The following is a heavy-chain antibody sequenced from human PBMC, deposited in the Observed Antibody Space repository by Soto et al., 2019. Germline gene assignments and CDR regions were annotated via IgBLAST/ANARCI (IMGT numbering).Heavy chain of an antibody. J-gene: IGHJ4*02. V-gene: IGHV1-18*01. Sequence: QVQLVQSGAEVKKPGASVKVSCKASGYTFTSYGISWVRQAPGQGLEWMGWISAYNGNTNYAQKPQGGSTMTTATSTSTAYLGLRSLGSDDTAVYYCAREYSYGSGPWYWGQGPLVTVSS. CDR1: GYTFTSYG. D-gene: IGHD3-10*01. CDR2: ISAYNGNT. CDR3: AREYSYGSGPWY.